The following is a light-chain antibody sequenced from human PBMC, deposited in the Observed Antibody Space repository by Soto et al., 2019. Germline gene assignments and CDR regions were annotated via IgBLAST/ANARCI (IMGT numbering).Light chain of an antibody. CDR1: SSDVGAYNY. J-gene: IGLJ1*01. CDR3: SSYTTGTTYV. V-gene: IGLV2-14*03. Sequence: QSALTQPASVSGSPGQSIAISCTGTSSDVGAYNYVSWFQQHPGKAPKLMIYDVGSRPSGVSNRFSGSKSGNTASLTISGLQAEDEADYYCSSYTTGTTYVFGTGTKLPVL. CDR2: DVG.